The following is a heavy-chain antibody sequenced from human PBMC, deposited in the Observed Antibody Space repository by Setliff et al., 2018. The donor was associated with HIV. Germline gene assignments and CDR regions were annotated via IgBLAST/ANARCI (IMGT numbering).Heavy chain of an antibody. CDR2: ISAYNGNT. J-gene: IGHJ4*02. D-gene: IGHD3-3*01. CDR3: ARSRSRYYNFWSGYYVPPFDY. V-gene: IGHV1-18*01. Sequence: GASVKVSCKASGYTFTSYGISWVRQAPGQGLEWMGWISAYNGNTNYAQKLQGRVTITTDESASTAYMELSSLRSEDTAVYYCARSRSRYYNFWSGYYVPPFDYWGQGTLVTVSS. CDR1: GYTFTSYG.